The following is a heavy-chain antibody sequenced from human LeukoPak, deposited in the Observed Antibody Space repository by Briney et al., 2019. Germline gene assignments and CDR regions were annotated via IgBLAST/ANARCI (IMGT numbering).Heavy chain of an antibody. D-gene: IGHD5-12*01. V-gene: IGHV1-18*01. CDR2: ISAYNGNT. Sequence: ASVKASCKAPGYTFTSYGISWVRQALGQGLEWMGWISAYNGNTNYAQKLQGRVTMTTDTSTSTAYMELRSLRSDDTAVYYCARMVSGYERAYYYYMDVWGKGTTVTVSS. CDR1: GYTFTSYG. J-gene: IGHJ6*03. CDR3: ARMVSGYERAYYYYMDV.